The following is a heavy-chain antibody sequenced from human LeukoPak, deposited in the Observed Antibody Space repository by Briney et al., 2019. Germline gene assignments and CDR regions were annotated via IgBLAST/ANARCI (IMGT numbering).Heavy chain of an antibody. CDR3: ARDRAVANYYYSYMDV. D-gene: IGHD6-19*01. J-gene: IGHJ6*03. CDR1: GGTFSSYA. Sequence: GSSVKVSCKASGGTFSSYAISWLRQAPGQGLEWMGGIIPIFGTANYVKKFQGRVTITTDESTSTAYMELSSLRSEDTAVYYCARDRAVANYYYSYMDVWGKGTTVTVSS. CDR2: IIPIFGTA. V-gene: IGHV1-69*05.